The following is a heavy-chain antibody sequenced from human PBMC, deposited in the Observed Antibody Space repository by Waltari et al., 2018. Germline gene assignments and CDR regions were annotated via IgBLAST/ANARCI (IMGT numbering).Heavy chain of an antibody. CDR2: ISYSGAT. V-gene: IGHV4-39*01. D-gene: IGHD5-12*01. CDR3: ATYIGASIGTAAFDV. J-gene: IGHJ3*01. Sequence: GWLRRPPGKGPEWTGTISYSGATYNNPSLKSRVTISVDTSKNQYSLKLTSVTAADTAVYYCATYIGASIGTAAFDVWGQGTMVTVSS.